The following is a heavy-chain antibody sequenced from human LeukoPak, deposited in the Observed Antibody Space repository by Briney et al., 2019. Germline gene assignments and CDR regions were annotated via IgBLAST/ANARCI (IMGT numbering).Heavy chain of an antibody. CDR1: GYTFTIYG. V-gene: IGHV1-18*01. D-gene: IGHD3-22*01. CDR2: ISADNVNT. Sequence: ASVKVSCKASGYTFTIYGISWVREAPGQGLEWMGCISADNVNTNYAQKLQGRVTMTTDTSTSTAYMELRSLRSDDPAVYYCARGFPPRRNYDSSGYYSYYFDHWGKGTLVTVSS. CDR3: ARGFPPRRNYDSSGYYSYYFDH. J-gene: IGHJ4*02.